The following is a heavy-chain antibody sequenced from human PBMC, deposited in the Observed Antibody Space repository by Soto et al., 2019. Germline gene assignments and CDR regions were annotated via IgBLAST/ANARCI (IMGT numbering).Heavy chain of an antibody. CDR2: ISWNSGTS. V-gene: IGHV3-9*01. CDR3: AESRGDLETLKPTVTSSWGRFHI. D-gene: IGHD4-4*01. Sequence: EVQLVESGGGLVQPGRSLRLSCAASGFTFDDYAMHWVRRVPGKGPEWASGISWNSGTSGYAESARGRLTISRDNAKNSLYLQLNSLRVEDRALYYCAESRGDLETLKPTVTSSWGRFHIRGQRTMVTVSS. CDR1: GFTFDDYA. J-gene: IGHJ3*02.